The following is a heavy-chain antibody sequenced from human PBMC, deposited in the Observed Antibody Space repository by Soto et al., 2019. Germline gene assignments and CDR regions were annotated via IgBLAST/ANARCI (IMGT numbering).Heavy chain of an antibody. CDR2: INHSGST. CDR3: ARFHRYYDILTGYLDYYYYGMDV. J-gene: IGHJ6*02. V-gene: IGHV4-34*01. D-gene: IGHD3-9*01. Sequence: SETLSLTCAVYGGSFSGYYWSWIRQPPGKGLEWIGEINHSGSTNYNPSLKSRVTISVDTSKNQFSLKLSSVTAADTAVYYCARFHRYYDILTGYLDYYYYGMDVWGQGTTVTVS. CDR1: GGSFSGYY.